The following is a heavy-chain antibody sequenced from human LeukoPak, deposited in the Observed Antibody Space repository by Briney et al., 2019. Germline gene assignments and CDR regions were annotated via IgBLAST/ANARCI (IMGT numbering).Heavy chain of an antibody. Sequence: GGSLRISRVASGLTFSSSWMTWVRQAPGKGLECVAHINPDGTQRSYVDSVKGRFTITRDNTENTLYLQMNSLRADDTAVYYCARDPDFSAFDIWGQGTMVTVSS. CDR1: GLTFSSSW. CDR3: ARDPDFSAFDI. V-gene: IGHV3-7*01. D-gene: IGHD2-21*02. J-gene: IGHJ3*02. CDR2: INPDGTQR.